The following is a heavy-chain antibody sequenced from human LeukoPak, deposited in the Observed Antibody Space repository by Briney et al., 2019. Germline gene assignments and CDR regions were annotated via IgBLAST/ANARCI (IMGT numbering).Heavy chain of an antibody. V-gene: IGHV1-18*01. CDR3: ARDPVGVVVTARSIDY. CDR1: GYTFTSYG. CDR2: ISAYNGNT. Sequence: ASVKVSCKASGYTFTSYGISWVRQAPGQGLEWMGWISAYNGNTNYAQKLQGRVTMTTDTSTSTAYMELRSLRPDDTAVYYCARDPVGVVVTARSIDYWGQGTLVTVSS. D-gene: IGHD2-21*02. J-gene: IGHJ4*02.